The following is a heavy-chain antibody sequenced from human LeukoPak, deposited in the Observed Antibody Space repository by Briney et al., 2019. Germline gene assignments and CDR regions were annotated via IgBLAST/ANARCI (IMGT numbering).Heavy chain of an antibody. V-gene: IGHV4-34*01. CDR2: INHSGST. Sequence: PSETLSLTCAVYGGSFSGYYWSWIRQPPGKGLEWIGEINHSGSTNYNPSLKSRVTISVDTSKNQFSLKLSSVTAADTAMYYCARGPRNQYYYDSSGSLTGAFDIWGQGTMVTVSS. CDR3: ARGPRNQYYYDSSGSLTGAFDI. CDR1: GGSFSGYY. D-gene: IGHD3-22*01. J-gene: IGHJ3*02.